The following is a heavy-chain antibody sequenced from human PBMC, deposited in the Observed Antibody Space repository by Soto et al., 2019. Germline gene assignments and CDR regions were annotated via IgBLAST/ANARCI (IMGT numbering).Heavy chain of an antibody. J-gene: IGHJ4*02. D-gene: IGHD3-16*01. Sequence: EVQLVESGGGLVQPGGSLRLSCAASGFTFSTYWMHWVRQAPGKGLVWVSRINEDGSTINYADSVKGRFTISRDNAKNRLYLEVKSLRAEEPAVYYGTRDIGGRGGYWGQGTLVTVSS. CDR1: GFTFSTYW. CDR2: INEDGSTI. CDR3: TRDIGGRGGY. V-gene: IGHV3-74*01.